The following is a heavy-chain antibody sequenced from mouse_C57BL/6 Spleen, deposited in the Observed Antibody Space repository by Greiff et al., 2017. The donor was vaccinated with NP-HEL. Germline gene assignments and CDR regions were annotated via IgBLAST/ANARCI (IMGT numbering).Heavy chain of an antibody. CDR2: ISSGSSTI. Sequence: EVKLVESGGGLVKPGGSLKLSCAASGFTFSDYGMHWVRQAPEKGLEWVAYISSGSSTIYYADTVKGRFTISRDNAKNTLFLQMTSLRSEDTAMYYCARGLYYYGSSYGWYFDVWGTGTTVTVSS. CDR3: ARGLYYYGSSYGWYFDV. CDR1: GFTFSDYG. D-gene: IGHD1-1*01. J-gene: IGHJ1*03. V-gene: IGHV5-17*01.